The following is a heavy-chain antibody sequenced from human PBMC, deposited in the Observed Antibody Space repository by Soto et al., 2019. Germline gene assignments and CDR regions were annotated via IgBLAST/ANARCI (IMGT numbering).Heavy chain of an antibody. CDR3: ARTDYYGSGSSLGWFDP. CDR1: GYRFASYW. CDR2: IFPSDSQT. D-gene: IGHD3-10*01. J-gene: IGHJ5*02. Sequence: GESLKISCKVSGYRFASYWIGRVRQVPGKGLEWMGIIFPSDSQTKYSPSFQGQVTISADMSISTAYLQWTSLEASDTAMYYCARTDYYGSGSSLGWFDPWGQGTLVTVSS. V-gene: IGHV5-51*01.